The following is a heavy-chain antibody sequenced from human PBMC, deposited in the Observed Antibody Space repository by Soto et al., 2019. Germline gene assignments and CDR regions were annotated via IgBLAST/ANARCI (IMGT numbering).Heavy chain of an antibody. D-gene: IGHD6-6*01. CDR2: IYYSGST. J-gene: IGHJ6*02. CDR3: AIDSSSSDDYYYYGMDV. V-gene: IGHV4-39*01. CDR1: GGSISSSSYY. Sequence: TSETLSLTCTVSGGSISSSSYYWGWIRQPPGKGLEWIGSIYYSGSTYYNPSLKSRVTISVDTSKNQFSLKLSSVTAADTAVYYCAIDSSSSDDYYYYGMDVWGQGTTVTVSS.